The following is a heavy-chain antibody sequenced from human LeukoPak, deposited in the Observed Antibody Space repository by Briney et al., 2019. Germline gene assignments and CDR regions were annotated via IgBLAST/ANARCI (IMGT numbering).Heavy chain of an antibody. V-gene: IGHV3-74*01. D-gene: IGHD3-9*01. J-gene: IGHJ6*03. CDR1: GFSLSRYW. CDR2: IDNDGTDT. Sequence: GGSLRLSCAASGFSLSRYWMHWVRQAPGTGLVWVSYIDNDGTDTNYADSVRGRFTVSRDNAQNTLYLQMNGLRAEDTAVYYCTRGGFDHNMDVWGKGTTVT. CDR3: TRGGFDHNMDV.